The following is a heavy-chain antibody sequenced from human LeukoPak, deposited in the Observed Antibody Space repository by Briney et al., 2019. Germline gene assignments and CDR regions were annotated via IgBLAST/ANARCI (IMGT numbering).Heavy chain of an antibody. J-gene: IGHJ4*02. CDR2: TTGSSDSA. CDR3: AKGGYDYVEVAYFDY. V-gene: IGHV3-23*01. CDR1: GHTFSIFA. Sequence: PGGSLTLSCAVSGHTFSIFAALWVRHATGGGLECVSSTTGSSDSAFYAHCVKGRLANYKDTTKNTLYLHMSNLKADDTAVYNCAKGGYDYVEVAYFDYWGQGTLVTVSS. D-gene: IGHD5-12*01.